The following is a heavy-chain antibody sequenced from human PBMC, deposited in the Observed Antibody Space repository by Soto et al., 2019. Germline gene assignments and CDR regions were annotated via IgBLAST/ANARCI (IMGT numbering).Heavy chain of an antibody. Sequence: GESLKISCKVSGYRFTTYWIGWVRQMPGKGLEWMGVIYPGDSDIRYSPSSQGQVTISADKSASTAYLQWSSLKASDTAMYYCARPRVGDMSYFDYWGQGTLVTVSS. D-gene: IGHD1-26*01. V-gene: IGHV5-51*01. CDR3: ARPRVGDMSYFDY. CDR1: GYRFTTYW. J-gene: IGHJ4*02. CDR2: IYPGDSDI.